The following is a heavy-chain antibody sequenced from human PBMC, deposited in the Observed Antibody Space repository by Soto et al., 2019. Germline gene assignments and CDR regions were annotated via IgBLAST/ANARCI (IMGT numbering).Heavy chain of an antibody. CDR1: GGSIISNY. V-gene: IGHV4-59*01. CDR3: ARENIVGATDWFDP. CDR2: FYYSGRT. J-gene: IGHJ5*02. Sequence: PSETLSLTCTVSGGSIISNYWSWIRQPPGKGLEWIGYFYYSGRTNYNPSLKSRVTMSVDTSKNQFSLKVSSVSDADTAVYYCARENIVGATDWFDPWGQGALVTVSS. D-gene: IGHD1-26*01.